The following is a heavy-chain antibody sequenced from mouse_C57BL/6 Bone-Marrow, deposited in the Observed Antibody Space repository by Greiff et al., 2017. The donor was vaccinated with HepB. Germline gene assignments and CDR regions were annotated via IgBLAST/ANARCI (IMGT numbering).Heavy chain of an antibody. D-gene: IGHD1-1*01. CDR3: AGNYYGSSLDY. CDR2: IYPGDGDT. J-gene: IGHJ2*01. V-gene: IGHV1-82*01. Sequence: VQVVESGPELVKPGASVKISCKASGYAFSSSWMNWVKQRPGKGLEWIGRIYPGDGDTNYNGKFKGKATLTADKSSSTAYMQLSSLTSEDSAVYFCAGNYYGSSLDYWGQGTTLTVSS. CDR1: GYAFSSSW.